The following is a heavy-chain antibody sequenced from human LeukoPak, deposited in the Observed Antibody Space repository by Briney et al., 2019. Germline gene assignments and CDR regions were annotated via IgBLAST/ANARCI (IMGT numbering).Heavy chain of an antibody. CDR1: GFSFTKFA. D-gene: IGHD3-3*01. CDR2: VLSDEDSQ. J-gene: IGHJ4*02. Sequence: GGALRLSCAASGFSFTKFAMHWIRQSPGKGLEWVATVLSDEDSQYYADSVKGRFSISRDTSTSTLDLQMNSLRPEDTAVYYCTKDDRFFGSYSDSWGRGTLVTVSS. CDR3: TKDDRFFGSYSDS. V-gene: IGHV3-30*18.